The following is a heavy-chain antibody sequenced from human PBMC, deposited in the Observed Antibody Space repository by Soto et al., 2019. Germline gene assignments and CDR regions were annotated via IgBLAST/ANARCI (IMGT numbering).Heavy chain of an antibody. D-gene: IGHD2-15*01. CDR2: ISGSGGST. Sequence: PGGSLRLSCAASGFTFSSYAMSWVRQAPGKGLEWVSAISGSGGSTYYADSVKGRFTISRDNSKNTLYLQMNSLRAEDAAVYYCAKDQSDIVVVVAALHWGQGTLVTVSS. CDR3: AKDQSDIVVVVAALH. J-gene: IGHJ4*02. CDR1: GFTFSSYA. V-gene: IGHV3-23*01.